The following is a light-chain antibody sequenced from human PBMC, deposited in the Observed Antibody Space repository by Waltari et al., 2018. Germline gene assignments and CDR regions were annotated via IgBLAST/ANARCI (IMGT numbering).Light chain of an antibody. CDR2: DAS. V-gene: IGKV3-15*01. CDR3: QQYNNWPPLT. Sequence: EIVMTQTPATLSVSPGERATLPCRASQSVSRNLAWYQQKPGQAPRLLIYDASTRDTGIPDRFSGSGSGTEFTLTISSLQSEDFAFYYCQQYNNWPPLTFGGGTKVEIK. J-gene: IGKJ4*01. CDR1: QSVSRN.